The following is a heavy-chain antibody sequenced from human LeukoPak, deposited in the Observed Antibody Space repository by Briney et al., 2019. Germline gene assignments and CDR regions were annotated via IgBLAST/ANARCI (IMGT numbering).Heavy chain of an antibody. CDR2: ISYSGTT. Sequence: PSETLSLTCTVSGGSISAYYWSWIRQPPGKGLEWIGYISYSGTTNYNPSLKSRVTISVAPSKNQFSLKLRSVTAPDTAVYYCARDRGNYFDYWGQGTLVTVSS. CDR3: ARDRGNYFDY. J-gene: IGHJ4*02. CDR1: GGSISAYY. V-gene: IGHV4-59*01. D-gene: IGHD6-13*01.